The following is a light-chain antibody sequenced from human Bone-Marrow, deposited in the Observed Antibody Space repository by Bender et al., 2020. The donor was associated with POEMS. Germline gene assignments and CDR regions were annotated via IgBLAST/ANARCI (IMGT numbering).Light chain of an antibody. V-gene: IGLV1-44*01. CDR2: ADD. J-gene: IGLJ3*02. CDR1: SIGMNL. Sequence: QSVLTQPPSASGTPGQRVTFSCSGGSIGMNLINWYQQLPGTALGFSIYADDRRPTGVPNRFSASKYGSSAYLAISGLQSEDAADYYCSTWDDRLNAWLFGGGTKLTVL. CDR3: STWDDRLNAWL.